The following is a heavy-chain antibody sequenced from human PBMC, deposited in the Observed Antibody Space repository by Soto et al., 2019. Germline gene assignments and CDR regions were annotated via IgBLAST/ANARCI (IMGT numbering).Heavy chain of an antibody. CDR1: GITFSAYA. J-gene: IGHJ6*02. V-gene: IGHV3-30-3*01. CDR3: ARSRGDCFSFRCQGYGMDV. CDR2: VSYDGHNI. D-gene: IGHD2-15*01. Sequence: QVQLVESGGGVVQPGTSLRLSCAASGITFSAYAFHWVRQAPGKGLEWVAVVSYDGHNIYYTDSVKGRFTIYRDNSKTALFLQMSSLRPEDTALYYCARSRGDCFSFRCQGYGMDVWGQGTTVGVSS.